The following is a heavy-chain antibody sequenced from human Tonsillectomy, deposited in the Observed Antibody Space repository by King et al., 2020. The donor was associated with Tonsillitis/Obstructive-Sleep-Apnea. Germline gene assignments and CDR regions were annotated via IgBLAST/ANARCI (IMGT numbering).Heavy chain of an antibody. CDR1: GYTFTSYA. D-gene: IGHD6-13*01. CDR2: INTNTGNP. CDR3: ARGRGAAAGIAGYSYYYMDV. V-gene: IGHV7-4-1*02. J-gene: IGHJ6*03. Sequence: VQLVESGSELKKPGASVKVSCKASGYTFTSYAMNWVRQAPGQGLEWMGWINTNTGNPTYAQGFTGRFVFSLDTSVSTADLQISSLKADDAAVYYCARGRGAAAGIAGYSYYYMDVWGTGTTVTVSS.